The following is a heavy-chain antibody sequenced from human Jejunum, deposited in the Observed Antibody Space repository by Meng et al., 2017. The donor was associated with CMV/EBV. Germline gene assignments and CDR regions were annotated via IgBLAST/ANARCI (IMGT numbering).Heavy chain of an antibody. CDR3: AKVESSSWYTD. J-gene: IGHJ4*02. V-gene: IGHV1-2*02. CDR1: RYTFHVYY. CDR2: INPNNGAT. Sequence: ASRYTFHVYYIHWLRQAPGQGLEWMGWINPNNGATNYAQNFQGRLTLTSDTSISTAFMELSGLRSNDTAVYYCAKVESSSWYTDWGQGTLVTVSS. D-gene: IGHD2-2*02.